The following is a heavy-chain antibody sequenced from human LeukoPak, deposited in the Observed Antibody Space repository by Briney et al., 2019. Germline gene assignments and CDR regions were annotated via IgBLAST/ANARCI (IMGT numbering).Heavy chain of an antibody. CDR3: ASRLVYYSSGWYYFDY. CDR1: GYTFTSYG. V-gene: IGHV1-18*01. J-gene: IGHJ4*02. Sequence: ASVKVSCKASGYTFTSYGISWVRQAPGQGLEWMGWISAYNGNTNYAQKLQGRVTITADESTSTAYMELSSLRSEDTAVYYCASRLVYYSSGWYYFDYWGQGTLVTVSS. CDR2: ISAYNGNT. D-gene: IGHD6-19*01.